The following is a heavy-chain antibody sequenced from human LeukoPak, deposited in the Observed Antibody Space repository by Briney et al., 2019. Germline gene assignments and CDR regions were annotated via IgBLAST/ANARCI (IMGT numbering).Heavy chain of an antibody. J-gene: IGHJ4*02. V-gene: IGHV3-9*01. D-gene: IGHD6-19*01. CDR3: ARDSSTYSSGLDY. CDR1: GFTFDDYA. Sequence: GGSLRLSCAASGFTFDDYAMHWVRQAPGKGLEWVSGISWNSGSIGYADSVKGRFTISRDNAKNTLYLQMNSLRAEDTAVYYCARDSSTYSSGLDYWGQGTLVTVSS. CDR2: ISWNSGSI.